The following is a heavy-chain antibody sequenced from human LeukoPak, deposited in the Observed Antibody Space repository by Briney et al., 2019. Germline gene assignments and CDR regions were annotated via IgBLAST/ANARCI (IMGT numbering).Heavy chain of an antibody. J-gene: IGHJ3*02. CDR1: GYTFTSYD. CDR2: MNPISGNT. Sequence: GASVKVSCKASGYTFTSYDINWVRQATGQGLEWMGWMNPISGNTGYAQKFQGRVTMTRNTSISTAYMELSSPRSEDTAVYYCAGYCSSTSCYGGPDAFDIWGQGKMVTVSS. CDR3: AGYCSSTSCYGGPDAFDI. V-gene: IGHV1-8*01. D-gene: IGHD2-2*01.